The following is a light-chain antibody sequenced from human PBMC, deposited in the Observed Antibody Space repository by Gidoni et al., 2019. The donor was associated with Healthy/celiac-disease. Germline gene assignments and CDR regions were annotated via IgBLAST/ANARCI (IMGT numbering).Light chain of an antibody. V-gene: IGKV1-39*01. J-gene: IGKJ2*01. Sequence: DIHMTQFPSSLSASVGDRVTITCRASQSISSYLNWYQQKPGKAPKLLIYAASSLQSGVPSRFSGSGSGTDFTLTISSLQPEDFATYYCQQSYSTPGYTFGQGTKLEIK. CDR2: AAS. CDR1: QSISSY. CDR3: QQSYSTPGYT.